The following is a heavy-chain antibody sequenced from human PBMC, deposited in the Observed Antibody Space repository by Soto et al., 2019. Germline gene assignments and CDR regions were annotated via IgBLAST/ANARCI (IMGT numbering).Heavy chain of an antibody. CDR2: ITGSAGTT. V-gene: IGHV3-23*01. J-gene: IGHJ4*02. CDR3: AGDPYYYGSAF. Sequence: GGSLRLSCAASGFTFSSYSMTWVRQAPGKGLEWVAHITGSAGTTYYADSVKGRFTISRDTSRNTVYLQMNSLRAEDTAVYYCAGDPYYYGSAFWGQGALVTVSS. CDR1: GFTFSSYS. D-gene: IGHD3-10*01.